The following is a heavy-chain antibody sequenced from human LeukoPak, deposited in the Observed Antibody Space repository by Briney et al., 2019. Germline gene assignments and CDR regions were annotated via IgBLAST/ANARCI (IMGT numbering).Heavy chain of an antibody. Sequence: GGSLRLSCAASGFTFSSYAMHWVRQGPGKGLERVAYIAHHGSNKYYADSVKGRFTISRDNSKRTLYLQMNNLRADDTAVYYCAKDGSWSCTDWGQGALVTVSS. CDR1: GFTFSSYA. CDR2: IAHHGSNK. J-gene: IGHJ4*02. V-gene: IGHV3-30*02. D-gene: IGHD2-8*02. CDR3: AKDGSWSCTD.